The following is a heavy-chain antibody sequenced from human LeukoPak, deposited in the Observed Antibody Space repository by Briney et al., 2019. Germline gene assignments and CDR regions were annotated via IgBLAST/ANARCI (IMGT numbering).Heavy chain of an antibody. J-gene: IGHJ4*02. Sequence: GGSLRLSCEASGFTFDIYAMHWVRQAPGKGLEYISGISSNGYSTYYANSVKGRFTISRDNSKNTLYLQMGSLRDEDMAVFYCAREATTKTGRVYYFDYWGQGTLVTVSS. D-gene: IGHD3-16*01. CDR1: GFTFDIYA. CDR3: AREATTKTGRVYYFDY. CDR2: ISSNGYST. V-gene: IGHV3-64*01.